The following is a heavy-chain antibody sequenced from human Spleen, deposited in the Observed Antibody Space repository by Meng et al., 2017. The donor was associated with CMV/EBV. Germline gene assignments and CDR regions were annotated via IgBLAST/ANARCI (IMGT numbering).Heavy chain of an antibody. CDR2: IRWNGETT. J-gene: IGHJ3*02. Sequence: GESLKISCAASGFTFDDYGMAWVRQAPGKGLEWVSGIRWNGETTGYGDSVKGRFIISRDNAKNSLYLQMNSLRAEDTALYYCARVVGRTIVDALDIWGQGTLVTVSS. CDR1: GFTFDDYG. CDR3: ARVVGRTIVDALDI. D-gene: IGHD1-26*01. V-gene: IGHV3-20*04.